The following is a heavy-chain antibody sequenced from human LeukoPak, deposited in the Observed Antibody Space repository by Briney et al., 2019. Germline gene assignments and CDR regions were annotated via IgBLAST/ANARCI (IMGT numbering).Heavy chain of an antibody. J-gene: IGHJ4*02. V-gene: IGHV4-59*01. CDR1: GGSIRNYG. Sequence: PSETLSLTCTVSGGSIRNYGWNWIRQSPGKGLEWIGYIYYSGSTNYNPSLKSRVTISVDTSKNQFSLKLSSVTAADTAVYYCARGDYYDSSGYYNYWGQGTLVTVSS. CDR2: IYYSGST. D-gene: IGHD3-22*01. CDR3: ARGDYYDSSGYYNY.